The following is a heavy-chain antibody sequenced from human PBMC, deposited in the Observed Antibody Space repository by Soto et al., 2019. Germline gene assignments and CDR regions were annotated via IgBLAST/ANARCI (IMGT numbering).Heavy chain of an antibody. CDR1: GVSTGPYF. V-gene: IGHV4-59*07. CDR2: TYHRCST. CDR3: PRIGGYHGPLDY. Sequence: PDPLSLTCSVSGVSTGPYFWSWIRQPPGRGLEWIGHTYHRCSTNYSPSLKSRVAITLDTSENQFSLKMNSVTAADTAVYYCPRIGGYHGPLDYWGQGTPVTVSS. J-gene: IGHJ4*02. D-gene: IGHD3-16*02.